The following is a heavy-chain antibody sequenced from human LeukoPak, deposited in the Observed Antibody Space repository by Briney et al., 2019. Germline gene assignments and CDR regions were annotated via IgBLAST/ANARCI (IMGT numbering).Heavy chain of an antibody. CDR2: IYYSGST. CDR3: ARETLLYSNYYYYYMDV. Sequence: PSETLSLTCTVSGYSISSGYYWGWIRQPPGKGLEWIGYIYYSGSTNYNPSLKSRVTISVDTSKNQFSLKLSSVTAADTAVYYCARETLLYSNYYYYYMDVWGKGTTVTVSS. D-gene: IGHD2-2*02. J-gene: IGHJ6*03. CDR1: GYSISSGYY. V-gene: IGHV4-61*01.